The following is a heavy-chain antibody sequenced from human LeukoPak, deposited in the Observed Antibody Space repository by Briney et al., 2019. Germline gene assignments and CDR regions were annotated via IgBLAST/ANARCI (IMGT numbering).Heavy chain of an antibody. V-gene: IGHV3-23*01. CDR1: GFTFSSYA. CDR3: AKDFRTHHGRSGNWFDP. J-gene: IGHJ5*02. Sequence: GGSLRLSCAASGFTFSSYAMSWVRQAPGKGLEWVSAISGSGGSTYYADSVKGRFTISRDNSKNTQYLQMNSLRAEDTAVYYCAKDFRTHHGRSGNWFDPWGQGTLVTVSS. D-gene: IGHD1-14*01. CDR2: ISGSGGST.